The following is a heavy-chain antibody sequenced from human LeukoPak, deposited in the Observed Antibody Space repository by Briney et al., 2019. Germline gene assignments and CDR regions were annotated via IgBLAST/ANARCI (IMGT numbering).Heavy chain of an antibody. D-gene: IGHD5-18*01. J-gene: IGHJ4*02. V-gene: IGHV3-7*01. CDR1: GFTFSNYW. Sequence: GGSLRLSCAASGFTFSNYWMNWVRQLPGKRPEWVANIYRDGSETHYVDSVKGRFTISRDNAKNLLYLQMNGLRAEDTAVYYCARDPSRGYTFGYGDYWGQGTLVTVSS. CDR2: IYRDGSET. CDR3: ARDPSRGYTFGYGDY.